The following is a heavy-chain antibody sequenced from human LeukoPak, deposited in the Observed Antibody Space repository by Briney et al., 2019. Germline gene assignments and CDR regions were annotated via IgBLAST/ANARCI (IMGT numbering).Heavy chain of an antibody. CDR3: ARVVAALSMDV. D-gene: IGHD2-2*01. CDR2: IWYDGSNK. V-gene: IGHV3-33*01. J-gene: IGHJ6*02. CDR1: GFTFSSYG. Sequence: PGGSLRLSCAASGFTFSSYGMHWVRRAPGKGLEWVAVIWYDGSNKYYADSVKGRFTISRDNSKNTLYLQMNSLRAEDTAVYYCARVVAALSMDVWGQGTTVTVSS.